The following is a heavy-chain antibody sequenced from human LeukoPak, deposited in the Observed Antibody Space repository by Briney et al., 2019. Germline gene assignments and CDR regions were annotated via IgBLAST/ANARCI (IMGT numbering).Heavy chain of an antibody. J-gene: IGHJ4*02. Sequence: GASVKVSCKASGYTFTSYGISWVRQAPGQGLEWMGWISAYNGNTNYAQKLQGRVTMTTDTSTSTAYMELRSLRSDDTAVYYCARVKFGGYSGYDPLYYFDYWGQGTLVTVSS. CDR3: ARVKFGGYSGYDPLYYFDY. CDR2: ISAYNGNT. CDR1: GYTFTSYG. D-gene: IGHD5-12*01. V-gene: IGHV1-18*01.